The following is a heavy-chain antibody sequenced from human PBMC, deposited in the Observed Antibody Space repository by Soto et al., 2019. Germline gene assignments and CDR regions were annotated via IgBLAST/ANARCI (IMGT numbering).Heavy chain of an antibody. V-gene: IGHV3-23*01. CDR2: IVSGGST. CDR1: GFTFSSYA. Sequence: GGSLRLSCAASGFTFSSYAMSWVRQAPGEGLEWVSVIVSGGSTHYADSVTGRFTVSRDVSNNTVYLHMSSLRAEDTAVYFCATDSRNVGIGYFDTWGLGTLVTVSS. D-gene: IGHD1-26*01. CDR3: ATDSRNVGIGYFDT. J-gene: IGHJ4*02.